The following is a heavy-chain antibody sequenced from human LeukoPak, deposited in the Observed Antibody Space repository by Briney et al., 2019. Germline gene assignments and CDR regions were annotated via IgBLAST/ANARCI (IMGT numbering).Heavy chain of an antibody. V-gene: IGHV3-21*01. CDR1: GFTFSSYS. CDR3: ARGLVNYSGYDY. J-gene: IGHJ4*02. Sequence: GGSLRLSCAASGFTFSSYSMNWVRQAPGKGLEWVSSISSSSSYIYYADSMKGRFTISRDNAKNSLYLQMNSLRAEDTAVYYCARGLVNYSGYDYWGQGTLVTVSS. CDR2: ISSSSSYI. D-gene: IGHD3-22*01.